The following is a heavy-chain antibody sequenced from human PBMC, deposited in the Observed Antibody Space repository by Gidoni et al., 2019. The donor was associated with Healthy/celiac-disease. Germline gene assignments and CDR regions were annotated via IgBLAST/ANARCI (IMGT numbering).Heavy chain of an antibody. Sequence: EVQLFESGGGLVQPGGSLRLSCAASGFTFSSYAMSWVRQAPGKGLEWVSAISGSGGSTYYADSVKGRFTISRDNSKNTLYLQMNSLRAEDTAVYYCAKPYYYDSSGYYYNYFDYWGQGTLVTVSS. CDR3: AKPYYYDSSGYYYNYFDY. D-gene: IGHD3-22*01. CDR2: ISGSGGST. CDR1: GFTFSSYA. V-gene: IGHV3-23*01. J-gene: IGHJ4*02.